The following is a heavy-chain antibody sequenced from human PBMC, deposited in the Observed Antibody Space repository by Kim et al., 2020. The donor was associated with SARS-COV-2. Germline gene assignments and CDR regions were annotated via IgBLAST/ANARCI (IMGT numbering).Heavy chain of an antibody. V-gene: IGHV4-34*01. D-gene: IGHD1-1*01. CDR1: GGSFSGYY. Sequence: SETLSLTCAVYGGSFSGYYWSWIRQPPGKGLEWIGEINHSGSTNYNPSLKSRVTISVDTSKNQFSLKLSSVTAAHTAVYYCARWGWNLVYWGQGTLVTVSS. CDR3: ARWGWNLVY. J-gene: IGHJ4*02. CDR2: INHSGST.